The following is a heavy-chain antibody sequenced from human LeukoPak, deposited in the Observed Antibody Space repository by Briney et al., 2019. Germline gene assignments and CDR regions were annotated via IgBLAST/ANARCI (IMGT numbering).Heavy chain of an antibody. J-gene: IGHJ4*02. Sequence: SVKVSCKASGGTFSSYAISWVRQAPGQGLEWMGGIIPIFGTVNYAQKFRGRVTITADESTSTAYMELSSLRSEDTAVYYCAREGQYGSGSYYYWGQGTLVTVSS. CDR2: IIPIFGTV. D-gene: IGHD3-10*01. CDR3: AREGQYGSGSYYY. CDR1: GGTFSSYA. V-gene: IGHV1-69*01.